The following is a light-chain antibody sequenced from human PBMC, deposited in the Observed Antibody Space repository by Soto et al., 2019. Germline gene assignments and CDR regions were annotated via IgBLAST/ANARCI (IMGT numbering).Light chain of an antibody. V-gene: IGLV2-14*01. J-gene: IGLJ1*01. CDR1: SSDVDGYNY. CDR3: SSYTSSSTDV. Sequence: QSALTQPGSVSGSPGQTITISCTGTSSDVDGYNYVSWYQQHPGKAPKLMIYDVSNRPSGVSNRFSGSKSGNTASLTISGLQAEHEADYYCSSYTSSSTDVFGTGTKLTVL. CDR2: DVS.